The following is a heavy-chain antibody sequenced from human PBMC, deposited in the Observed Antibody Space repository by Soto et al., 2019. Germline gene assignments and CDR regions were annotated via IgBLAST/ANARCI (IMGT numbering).Heavy chain of an antibody. J-gene: IGHJ5*02. Sequence: EVQLLESGGGLVQPGGSLRLSCAASGFTFSSYAMSWVRQAPGKGLEWVSAISGSGGSTYYADSVKGRFTISRDNSKYALYLQMTSLRAEDTAVYYCAKPPGDHTPNNWFDPWGQGTLVTVSS. CDR3: AKPPGDHTPNNWFDP. CDR2: ISGSGGST. CDR1: GFTFSSYA. V-gene: IGHV3-23*01. D-gene: IGHD2-15*01.